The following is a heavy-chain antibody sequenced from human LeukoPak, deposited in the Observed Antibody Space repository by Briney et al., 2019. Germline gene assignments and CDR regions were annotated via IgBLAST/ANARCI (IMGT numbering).Heavy chain of an antibody. Sequence: SQTLPLTCTVSGGSISSGGYYWSWIRQHPGKGLEWIGYIYYSGSTYYNPSLKSRVTISVDTSKNQFSLKLSSVTAADTAVYYCAREGDYSNYPDPWGQGTLVTVSS. D-gene: IGHD4-11*01. J-gene: IGHJ5*02. CDR2: IYYSGST. CDR3: AREGDYSNYPDP. CDR1: GGSISSGGYY. V-gene: IGHV4-31*03.